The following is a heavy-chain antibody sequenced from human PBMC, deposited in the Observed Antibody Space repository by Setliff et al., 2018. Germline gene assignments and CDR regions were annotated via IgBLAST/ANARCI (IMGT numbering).Heavy chain of an antibody. CDR2: INSDGSST. D-gene: IGHD3-10*01. Sequence: GGSLRLSCAASGFIFSGYWMHRVRQAPGKGLVWVSRINSDGSSTSYADSVKGRFTISRDNAKNTLYLQMNSLRAEDTAVYYCARRYYGSGSYFDYWGQGTLVTVSS. V-gene: IGHV3-74*01. J-gene: IGHJ4*02. CDR3: ARRYYGSGSYFDY. CDR1: GFIFSGYW.